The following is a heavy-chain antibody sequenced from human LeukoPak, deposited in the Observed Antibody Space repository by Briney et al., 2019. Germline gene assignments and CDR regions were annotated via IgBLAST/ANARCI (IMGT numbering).Heavy chain of an antibody. CDR2: ILENGSNQ. CDR1: GFTFSNYI. CDR3: ARGVAVAAFSAFDV. Sequence: GGSLRLSCAASGFTFSNYIMHWVRQAPGKGLDWVAVILENGSNQYYADSVKGRFTISRDNAKNSLYLQMNSLKAEDTAVYYCARGVAVAAFSAFDVWGQGTMVTVSS. D-gene: IGHD6-19*01. J-gene: IGHJ3*01. V-gene: IGHV3-30*04.